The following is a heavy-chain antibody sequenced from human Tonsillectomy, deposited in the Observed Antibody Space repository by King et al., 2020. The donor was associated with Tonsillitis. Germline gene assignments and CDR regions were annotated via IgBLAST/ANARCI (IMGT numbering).Heavy chain of an antibody. D-gene: IGHD6-19*01. CDR1: GGSISTYY. CDR2: IYYSGST. CDR3: ARGGGGWYGYYYYNMDV. J-gene: IGHJ6*02. Sequence: VQLQESGPGLVKPSETLSLICTVSGGSISTYYWSWIRQPPGKGLEWIGYIYYSGSTNYNPSLKSRVTISVDTSKNQFSLKLSSVTAADTAVYYCARGGGGWYGYYYYNMDVWGQGTTVTVSS. V-gene: IGHV4-59*01.